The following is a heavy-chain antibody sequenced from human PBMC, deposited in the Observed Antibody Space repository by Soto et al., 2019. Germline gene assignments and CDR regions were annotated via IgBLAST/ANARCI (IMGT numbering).Heavy chain of an antibody. CDR1: GFTFSSYA. J-gene: IGHJ6*02. V-gene: IGHV3-23*01. D-gene: IGHD3-3*01. CDR2: ISGSGGST. Sequence: GGSLRLSCAASGFTFSSYAMSWVRQAPGKGLEWVSAISGSGGSTYYADSVKGRSTISRDNSKNTLYLQMNSLRAEDTAVYYCAKLDFWSGYSPDYYYGMDVWGQGTTVTVSS. CDR3: AKLDFWSGYSPDYYYGMDV.